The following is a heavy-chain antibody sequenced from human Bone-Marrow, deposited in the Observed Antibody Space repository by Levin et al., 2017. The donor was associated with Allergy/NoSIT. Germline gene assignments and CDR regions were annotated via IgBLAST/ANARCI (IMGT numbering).Heavy chain of an antibody. CDR1: GFSLSNGKMG. CDR3: ARTLSQGEYCNDGTCSVALGAVDV. D-gene: IGHD2/OR15-2a*01. CDR2: IFSNGEK. Sequence: SGPTLVKPTETLRLTCTVSGFSLSNGKMGVTWIRQPPGKALEWLAYIFSNGEKSYNSSLKYRLTVSNDASRSQVVLSMTNMDPVDTATYFCARTLSQGEYCNDGTCSVALGAVDVWGQGTAVTVSS. V-gene: IGHV2-26*01. J-gene: IGHJ6*02.